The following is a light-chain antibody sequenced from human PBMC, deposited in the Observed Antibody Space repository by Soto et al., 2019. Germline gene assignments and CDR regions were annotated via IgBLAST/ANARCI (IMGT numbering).Light chain of an antibody. CDR2: LGS. CDR1: QSLLDSNGYNY. V-gene: IGKV2-28*01. J-gene: IGKJ1*01. Sequence: DIVMTQFPLSLPVTLGEPASISCRSSQSLLDSNGYNYLDWYLQKPGQSPQLLIYLGSNRAPEVRDRFSGSGSDTDFTLKISRVEGKDVGVYYCMQALQTPKFCKGTKVDIK. CDR3: MQALQTPK.